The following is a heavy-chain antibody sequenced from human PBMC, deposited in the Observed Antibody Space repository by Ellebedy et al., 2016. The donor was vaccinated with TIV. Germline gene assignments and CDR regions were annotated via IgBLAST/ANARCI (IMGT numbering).Heavy chain of an antibody. CDR3: ASGPNHYFFDY. V-gene: IGHV4-59*01. CDR1: GDPISNYY. J-gene: IGHJ4*02. Sequence: SETLSLTCTFSGDPISNYYWSWIWQPPGKGLEWIGYIYYSGSANYNPSLKSRVTISLDTPRKQLSLRLTSVTAADAAVYYCASGPNHYFFDYWGQGTLVTVSS. CDR2: IYYSGSA. D-gene: IGHD3-10*01.